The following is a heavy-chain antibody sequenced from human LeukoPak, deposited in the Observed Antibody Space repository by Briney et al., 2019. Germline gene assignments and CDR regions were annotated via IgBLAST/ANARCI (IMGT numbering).Heavy chain of an antibody. D-gene: IGHD2-8*01. J-gene: IGHJ6*02. CDR2: IIPILGIA. CDR3: ARKWDYYYGMDV. V-gene: IGHV1-69*04. Sequence: SVKVSCKASGGTFSSYAISWVRQAPGQGLEWMGRIIPILGIANYAQKFQGRVTITADKFASTAYMELSSLRSEDTAVYYCARKWDYYYGMDVWGQGTTVTVSS. CDR1: GGTFSSYA.